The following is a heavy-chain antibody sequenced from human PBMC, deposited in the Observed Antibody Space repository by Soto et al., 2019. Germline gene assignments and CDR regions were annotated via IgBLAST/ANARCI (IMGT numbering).Heavy chain of an antibody. J-gene: IGHJ6*02. CDR3: ARVRGVGYYYSMDV. V-gene: IGHV3-23*01. Sequence: EEHLLESGGGLVQPGGSLRLSCAASGFPFSRYAMSWVRQAPGKGLEWVSALSGSGADTYYADSVKGRFTISRDNSKNTLSLQMNSLRAEDTAVYYCARVRGVGYYYSMDVWGQGTTVTVSS. CDR2: LSGSGADT. D-gene: IGHD3-10*01. CDR1: GFPFSRYA.